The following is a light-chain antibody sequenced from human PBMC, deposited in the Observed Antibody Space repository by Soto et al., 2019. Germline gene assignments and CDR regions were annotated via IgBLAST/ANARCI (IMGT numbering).Light chain of an antibody. CDR3: QLWVSSSHHFYA. CDR1: SIGSKS. CDR2: DDS. Sequence: SYVLTQPPSVSVAPGQTAKITCGGNSIGSKSVHWYQQKAGQAPVLVVHDDSDRPSGIPERFSGSNSANTATLTISRVEAGDEADYYCQLWVSSSHHFYAFGTGTKLTVL. V-gene: IGLV3-21*02. J-gene: IGLJ1*01.